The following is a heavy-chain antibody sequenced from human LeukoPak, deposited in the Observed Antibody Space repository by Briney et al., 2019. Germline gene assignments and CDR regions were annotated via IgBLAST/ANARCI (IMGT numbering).Heavy chain of an antibody. Sequence: GGSLRLSCEASGFTFSFYTINWVGQTRGKGVEWVSSISSCSNYIYYAESVRGRFTVSRDNAKNSLYLQMNSLRAEDTAVYYCARDGGAHSLDYWGQGTLVTVSS. CDR1: GFTFSFYT. J-gene: IGHJ4*02. V-gene: IGHV3-21*01. D-gene: IGHD3-10*01. CDR3: ARDGGAHSLDY. CDR2: ISSCSNYI.